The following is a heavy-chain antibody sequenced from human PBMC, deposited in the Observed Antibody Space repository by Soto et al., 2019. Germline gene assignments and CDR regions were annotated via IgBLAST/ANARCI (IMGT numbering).Heavy chain of an antibody. CDR1: GYTFTNFG. V-gene: IGHV1-18*01. J-gene: IGHJ4*02. CDR2: ISAYNGNT. Sequence: ASVKVSCKASGYTFTNFGISWVRQAPGQGLEWMGWISAYNGNTNYAQKLQGRVTMTTDTSTSKAYMELRSLRSDDTAVYYCARDQAGSTWDLYFSYWAQGPLFPVSS. D-gene: IGHD6-13*01. CDR3: ARDQAGSTWDLYFSY.